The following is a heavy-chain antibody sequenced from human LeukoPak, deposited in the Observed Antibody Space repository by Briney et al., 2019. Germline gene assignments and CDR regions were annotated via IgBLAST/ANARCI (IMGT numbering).Heavy chain of an antibody. CDR1: GYTLTGHY. Sequence: ASVKVSCKASGYTLTGHYLHWVRQAPGQGLEWMGWISAYNGNTNYAQKLQGRVTMTTDTSTSTAYMELRSLRSDDTAVYYCARDGNIVVVPAATRTYYYYYMDVWGKGTTVTVSS. D-gene: IGHD2-2*01. CDR3: ARDGNIVVVPAATRTYYYYYMDV. J-gene: IGHJ6*03. V-gene: IGHV1-18*01. CDR2: ISAYNGNT.